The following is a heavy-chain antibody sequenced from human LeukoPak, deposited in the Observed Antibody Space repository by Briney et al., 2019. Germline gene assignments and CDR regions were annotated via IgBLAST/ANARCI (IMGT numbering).Heavy chain of an antibody. CDR2: INHSGST. D-gene: IGHD5-18*01. CDR3: ASRRGYSYGYVGLIWFDP. V-gene: IGHV4-34*01. CDR1: GGSFSGYY. Sequence: SETLSLTCAVYGGSFSGYYWSWIRQPPGKGLEWIGEINHSGSTNYNPSLKSRVTISVDTSKNQFSLKLSSVTAADEAVYYCASRRGYSYGYVGLIWFDPWGQGTLVTVSS. J-gene: IGHJ5*02.